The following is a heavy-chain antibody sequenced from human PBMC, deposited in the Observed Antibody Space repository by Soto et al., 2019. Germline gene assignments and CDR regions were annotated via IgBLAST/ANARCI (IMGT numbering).Heavy chain of an antibody. CDR3: ERDGGFPDFFAL. D-gene: IGHD3-3*01. CDR2: INGDASTI. J-gene: IGHJ3*01. CDR1: GFTFSPFW. Sequence: PGGSLRLSCAASGFTFSPFWMHWVRQAPGKGLVWVSHINGDASTIVYADSVKGRFTVSRDNAKNTLYLQLNSLRVEDRVFFFCERDGGFPDFFALWGKGKMVPV. V-gene: IGHV3-74*01.